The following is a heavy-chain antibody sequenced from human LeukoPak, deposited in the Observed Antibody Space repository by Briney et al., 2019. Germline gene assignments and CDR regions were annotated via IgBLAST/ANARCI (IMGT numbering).Heavy chain of an antibody. CDR2: IYYSGST. J-gene: IGHJ4*02. D-gene: IGHD3-22*01. V-gene: IGHV4-31*03. CDR1: GGSISSGGYY. CDR3: ARDLGSGYSNYFDY. Sequence: SETLSLTCTVSGGSISSGGYYWSWIRQHPGKGLEWIGYIYYSGSTYYNPSLKSRVTISVDTSKNQFSLKLSSVTAADTAVYYCARDLGSGYSNYFDYWGQGTLVTVSS.